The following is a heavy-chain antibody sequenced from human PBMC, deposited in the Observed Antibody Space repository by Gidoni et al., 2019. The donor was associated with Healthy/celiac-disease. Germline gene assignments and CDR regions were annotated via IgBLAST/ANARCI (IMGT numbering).Heavy chain of an antibody. D-gene: IGHD3-9*01. CDR3: ARVLRWALTGYYGYYGMDV. Sequence: QVQLVQSGAEVKKPGASVKVSCKASGYTFTSYDINWVRQATGQGLEWMGWMNPNSSNTGYAQKFQGRVTMTRNTSISTAYMELSSLRSEDTAVYYCARVLRWALTGYYGYYGMDVWGQGTTVTVSS. J-gene: IGHJ6*02. CDR2: MNPNSSNT. CDR1: GYTFTSYD. V-gene: IGHV1-8*01.